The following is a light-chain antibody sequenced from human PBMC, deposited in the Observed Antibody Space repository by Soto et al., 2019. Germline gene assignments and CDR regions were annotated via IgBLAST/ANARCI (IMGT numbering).Light chain of an antibody. Sequence: DIQMTQSPSSLSASVGDRVTITCRASQSVSSYLIWCQQKPGKDPTLLIYAASSLQSGVPSRFSGSGSGTEFTLTISSLQPEDFATYYCLQHKGYPHTFGQGTKLEIK. V-gene: IGKV1-17*01. J-gene: IGKJ2*01. CDR1: QSVSSY. CDR2: AAS. CDR3: LQHKGYPHT.